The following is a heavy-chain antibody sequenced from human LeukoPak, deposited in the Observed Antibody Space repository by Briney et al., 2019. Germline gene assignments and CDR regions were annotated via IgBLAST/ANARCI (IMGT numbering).Heavy chain of an antibody. CDR2: INHSGST. V-gene: IGHV4-34*01. CDR1: GGSFSGYY. CDR3: ARALYYCYYYMDV. Sequence: SETLSLTCAVYGGSFSGYYWSWIRQPPGKGLEWIGEINHSGSTNYNPSLKSRVTISVDTSKNQFSLKLSSVTAADTAVYYCARALYYCYYYMDVWGKGTTVTVSS. J-gene: IGHJ6*03.